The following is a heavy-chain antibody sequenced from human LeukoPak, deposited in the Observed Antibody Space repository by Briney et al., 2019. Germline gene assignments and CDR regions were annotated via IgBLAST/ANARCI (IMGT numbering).Heavy chain of an antibody. J-gene: IGHJ5*02. D-gene: IGHD6-19*01. CDR2: INHSGST. Sequence: PSETLSLTCAVYGGSFSGYYWGWIRQPPGKGLEWIGEINHSGSTNYNPSLKSRVTISVDTSKNQFSLKLSSVTAADTAVYYCAREYPNSGATYSSGWYNPWGQGTLVTVSS. CDR3: AREYPNSGATYSSGWYNP. CDR1: GGSFSGYY. V-gene: IGHV4-34*01.